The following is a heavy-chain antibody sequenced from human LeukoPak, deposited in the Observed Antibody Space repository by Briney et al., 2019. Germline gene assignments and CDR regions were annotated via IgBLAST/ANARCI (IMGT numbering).Heavy chain of an antibody. V-gene: IGHV4-39*01. D-gene: IGHD3-22*01. Sequence: TSETLSLTCTVSGDSIDSSFYYWGWTRQPPGKGLEWIGSLYHDGRTFYNPSLESRLTISVDMSKNQFSLKLTSVTAADTAVYYCVLSSGHYVTPHYYFDYWGQGTLVTVSS. CDR2: LYHDGRT. CDR1: GDSIDSSFYY. J-gene: IGHJ4*02. CDR3: VLSSGHYVTPHYYFDY.